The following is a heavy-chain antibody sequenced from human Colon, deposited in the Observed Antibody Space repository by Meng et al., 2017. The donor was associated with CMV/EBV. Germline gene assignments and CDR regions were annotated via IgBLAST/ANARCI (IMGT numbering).Heavy chain of an antibody. J-gene: IGHJ4*02. V-gene: IGHV4-30-4*08. CDR2: IHHSGNT. Sequence: GGSTNSVGSYWPCTRQSPGKGLEWIGYIHHSGNTFYNPSLKSRVTISVDMPNKHFSLNLRSVTAADTAVYYCARENSTSTGGFDFWGQGTLVTVSS. CDR1: GGSTNSVGSY. D-gene: IGHD2-2*01. CDR3: ARENSTSTGGFDF.